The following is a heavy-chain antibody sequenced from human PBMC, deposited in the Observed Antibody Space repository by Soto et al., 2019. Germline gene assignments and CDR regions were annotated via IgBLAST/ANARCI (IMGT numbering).Heavy chain of an antibody. CDR3: ARDLVEQQLTTYYYYYGMDV. V-gene: IGHV3-74*01. Sequence: GGSLRLSCAASGFTFSSYWMHWVRQAPGKGLVRVSRINSDGSSTSYADSVKGRLTISRDNAKNTLYLQMNSLRAEDTAVYFFARDLVEQQLTTYYYYYGMDVWGQGTTVTVSS. CDR2: INSDGSST. D-gene: IGHD6-13*01. J-gene: IGHJ6*02. CDR1: GFTFSSYW.